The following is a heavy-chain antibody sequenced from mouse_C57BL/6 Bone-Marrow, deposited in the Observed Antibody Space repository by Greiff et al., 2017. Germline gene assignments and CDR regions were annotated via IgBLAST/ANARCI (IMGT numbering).Heavy chain of an antibody. CDR2: ISSGGSYT. D-gene: IGHD1-1*01. Sequence: EVQLQQSGGDLVKPGGSLKLSCAASGFTFSSYGMSWVRQTPDKRLEWVATISSGGSYTYYPDSVKGRFTISRDNAKNTLYLQMSSLKSEDTAMYYCASHYYGSSYHYFDYWGQGTTLTVSS. CDR1: GFTFSSYG. J-gene: IGHJ2*01. V-gene: IGHV5-6*01. CDR3: ASHYYGSSYHYFDY.